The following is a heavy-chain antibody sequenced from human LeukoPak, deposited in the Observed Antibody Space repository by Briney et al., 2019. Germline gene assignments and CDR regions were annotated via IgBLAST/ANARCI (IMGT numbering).Heavy chain of an antibody. V-gene: IGHV1-18*04. J-gene: IGHJ6*03. CDR3: ARVEVYSSSWYSRVWYYYMDV. Sequence: ASVKVSCKASGYTFTGYHLHWVRQAPGQGPDWMGWISAYNGNTNYAQKLQGRVTMTTDTSTSTAYMELRSLRSDDTAVYYCARVEVYSSSWYSRVWYYYMDVWGKGTTVTVSS. D-gene: IGHD6-13*01. CDR2: ISAYNGNT. CDR1: GYTFTGYH.